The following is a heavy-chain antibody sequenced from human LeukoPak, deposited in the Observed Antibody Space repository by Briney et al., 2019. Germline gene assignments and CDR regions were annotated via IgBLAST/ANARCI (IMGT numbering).Heavy chain of an antibody. CDR1: GFTFSDYA. V-gene: IGHV3-30*14. J-gene: IGHJ4*02. CDR3: APDLSPGGVNYFDQ. D-gene: IGHD2/OR15-2a*01. CDR2: TSYDGSHK. Sequence: GGSLRLSCAASGFTFSDYAMHWVRQAPGTGLEWVAITSYDGSHKYYADSVKGRFTISRDNSKNTLWLQMNSLRAEDTAVYHSAPDLSPGGVNYFDQWAQGRLVTVSS.